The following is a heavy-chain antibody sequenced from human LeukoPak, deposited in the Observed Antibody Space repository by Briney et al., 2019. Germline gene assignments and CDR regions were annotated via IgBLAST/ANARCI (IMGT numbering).Heavy chain of an antibody. Sequence: PGGSLRLSCAASGFTFSSYSMNWVRQAPGKGLEWVANIKYDGSEKYYVDSVKGRFTISRDNAKNSLYLQMNSLRAEDTTLYYCGRIRGDRHSSGWSDSFDIWGQGTMVTVSS. CDR1: GFTFSSYS. CDR2: IKYDGSEK. CDR3: GRIRGDRHSSGWSDSFDI. D-gene: IGHD6-19*01. V-gene: IGHV3-7*03. J-gene: IGHJ3*02.